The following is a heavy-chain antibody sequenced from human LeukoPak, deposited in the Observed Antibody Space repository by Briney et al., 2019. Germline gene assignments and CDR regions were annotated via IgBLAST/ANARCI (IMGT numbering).Heavy chain of an antibody. Sequence: GGSLRLSCAASGFSLSDYGMHWVRQAPGKGLEGVAVIWYDGSKKYYADSVKGRFTISRDESKHTLYLQMNSLRAEDTAVYYCARYSGTYSGFDYWGQGTLVTVSS. J-gene: IGHJ4*02. CDR2: IWYDGSKK. CDR1: GFSLSDYG. CDR3: ARYSGTYSGFDY. V-gene: IGHV3-33*01. D-gene: IGHD1-26*01.